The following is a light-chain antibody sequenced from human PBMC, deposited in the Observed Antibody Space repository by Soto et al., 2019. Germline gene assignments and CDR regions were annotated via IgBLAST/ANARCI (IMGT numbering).Light chain of an antibody. V-gene: IGKV1-33*01. Sequence: DIQMTQSPSSLSASIGDAVSITCQASRDISDSLNWYQQRPGKAPKLLIYDASELQAGVPSRFSGSGSGTHFTFTINSLQTDDIGTYYCQQYDFLPPTFGQGTKVEI. CDR2: DAS. J-gene: IGKJ2*01. CDR3: QQYDFLPPT. CDR1: RDISDS.